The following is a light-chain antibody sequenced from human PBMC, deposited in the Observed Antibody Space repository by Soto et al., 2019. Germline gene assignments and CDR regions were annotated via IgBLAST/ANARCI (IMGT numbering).Light chain of an antibody. CDR3: QQYNRSPWT. CDR1: QSISSW. Sequence: DIQMTQSPSILSASVGDRVTITCRASQSISSWLAWYQQKPGKAPKILIYGASTLQSGVPSRFSGSGSGTEFTLTISSLQPDDFATYYCQQYNRSPWTFGQGTKVDIK. J-gene: IGKJ1*01. CDR2: GAS. V-gene: IGKV1-5*01.